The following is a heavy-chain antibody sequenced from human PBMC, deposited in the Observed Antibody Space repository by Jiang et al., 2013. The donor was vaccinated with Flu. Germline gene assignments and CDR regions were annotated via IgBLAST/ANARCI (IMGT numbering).Heavy chain of an antibody. D-gene: IGHD5-24*01. Sequence: VQLLESGPGLVKPSETLSLTCTVSGGSISSYYWSWIRQPPGKGLEWIGYVYSSGSTNYNPSLKSRVTMSVDTSKNQFSLKLTSVTAADTAVYYCAKYLRDGYNYCIDPWGQGTLVTVSS. CDR2: VYSSGST. J-gene: IGHJ5*02. CDR3: AKYLRDGYNYCIDP. CDR1: GGSISSYY. V-gene: IGHV4-4*09.